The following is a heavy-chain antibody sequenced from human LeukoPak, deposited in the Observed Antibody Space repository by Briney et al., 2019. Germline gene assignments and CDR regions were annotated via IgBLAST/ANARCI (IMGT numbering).Heavy chain of an antibody. CDR1: GFTFSSYW. CDR3: ARAHSGWSSLDY. D-gene: IGHD6-19*01. CDR2: INSDGSTT. V-gene: IGHV3-74*01. Sequence: GGSLRLSCAASGFTFSSYWMHWVRQAPGKGLVWVSLINSDGSTTNYADSVKGRFTISRDNAKNTLYLQMNSLRAEDTAVYYCARAHSGWSSLDYWGQGTLVSVSS. J-gene: IGHJ4*02.